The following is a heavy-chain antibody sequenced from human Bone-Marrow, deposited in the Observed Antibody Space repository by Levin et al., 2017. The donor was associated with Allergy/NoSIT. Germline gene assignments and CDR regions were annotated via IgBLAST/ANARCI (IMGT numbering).Heavy chain of an antibody. D-gene: IGHD1-26*01. V-gene: IGHV3-13*01. J-gene: IGHJ4*02. CDR3: ARGEVGVPHFDY. CDR1: GFILSTYD. Sequence: RGESLKISCAASGFILSTYDMHWVRQPIGKGLEWVSAIGTAGDTYYPASVRGRFTVSREGAKNSLYLQMNSLRAGDTAVYYCARGEVGVPHFDYWGQGTLVTVSS. CDR2: IGTAGDT.